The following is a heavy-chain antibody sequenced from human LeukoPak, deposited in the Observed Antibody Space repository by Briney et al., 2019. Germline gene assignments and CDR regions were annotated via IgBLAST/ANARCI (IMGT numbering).Heavy chain of an antibody. CDR1: GFTFSSYG. V-gene: IGHV3-30*18. D-gene: IGHD2-21*01. CDR3: AKGRTIWWWFDASAI. CDR2: ISHDGGRP. Sequence: GGSLRLSCAASGFTFSSYGIHWVRQAPGKGLEWVAVISHDGGRPSYADSVKGQFTISRDNSKNTLYLQMSSLGPEDTAVYYCAKGRTIWWWFDASAIWGQGTMVTVSS. J-gene: IGHJ3*02.